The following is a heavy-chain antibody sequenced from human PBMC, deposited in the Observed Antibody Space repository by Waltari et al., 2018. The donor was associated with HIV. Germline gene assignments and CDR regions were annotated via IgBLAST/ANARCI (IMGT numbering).Heavy chain of an antibody. V-gene: IGHV3-48*01. CDR2: ISSSSSTI. D-gene: IGHD5-18*01. CDR3: ARNADTAMIVARYFDY. J-gene: IGHJ4*02. CDR1: GFTFSTYS. Sequence: EVKLVEFGGGLVQPGGSLSLSCAASGFTFSTYSMNWVRQAPGKGLNWVSYISSSSSTIYYADSVKGRFTISRDNAKNSLYLQMNSLRAEDTAVYYCARNADTAMIVARYFDYWGQGTLVTVSS.